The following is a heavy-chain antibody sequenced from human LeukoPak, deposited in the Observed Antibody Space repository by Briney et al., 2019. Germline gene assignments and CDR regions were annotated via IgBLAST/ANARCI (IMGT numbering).Heavy chain of an antibody. J-gene: IGHJ5*02. CDR1: GGSISSSSYY. V-gene: IGHV4-39*01. CDR3: ARHREWENWFDP. CDR2: IYYSGST. Sequence: PSETLSLTCTVSGGSISSSSYYWGWFRQPPGKGLEWIGSIYYSGSTYYNPSLKSRVTISVDTSKNQFSLKLSSVTAADTAVYYCARHREWENWFDPWGQGTLVTVSS. D-gene: IGHD1-26*01.